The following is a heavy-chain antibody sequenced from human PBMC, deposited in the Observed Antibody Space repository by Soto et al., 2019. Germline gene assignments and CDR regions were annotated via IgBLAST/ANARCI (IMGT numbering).Heavy chain of an antibody. CDR1: GFTFSNYA. Sequence: PGGSLGLSGAASGFTFSNYAMSWVPQAPGKGLEGVSTLTRRGTPPYADPGRGRFTISRDNSKNPMYLQMDSPRPEATAVYYCVREFAPGRQLYASWARGTLVPGSS. CDR2: LTRRGTP. V-gene: IGHV3-23*01. J-gene: IGHJ5*02. CDR3: VREFAPGRQLYAS. D-gene: IGHD2-2*02.